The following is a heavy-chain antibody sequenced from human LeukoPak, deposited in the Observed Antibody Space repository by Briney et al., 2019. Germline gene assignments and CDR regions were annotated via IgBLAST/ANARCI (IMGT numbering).Heavy chain of an antibody. CDR2: IKPNSGGT. V-gene: IGHV1-2*02. D-gene: IGHD1-26*01. CDR1: GYTFTGYY. CDR3: ARGSAYSGSYYYYYYMHV. J-gene: IGHJ6*03. Sequence: ASVKVSCKASGYTFTGYYMHWVRQAPGQGLERMGWIKPNSGGTNYAQKFQGRVTMTRDTSISTAYMELSRLRSDDTAVYYCARGSAYSGSYYYYYYMHVWGKGTTVTVSS.